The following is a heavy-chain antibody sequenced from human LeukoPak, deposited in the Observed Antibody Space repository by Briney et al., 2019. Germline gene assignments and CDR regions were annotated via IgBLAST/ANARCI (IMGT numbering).Heavy chain of an antibody. CDR2: IFYSGST. V-gene: IGHV4-39*01. D-gene: IGHD6-19*01. CDR1: SGSISNSNYY. Sequence: PSETLSLTCSVSSGSISNSNYYWGWIRQPPGKGLEWIGSIFYSGSTDYNPSLKSRVTISVDTSKNQISLKLSSVTASDTSIYYCSSTRLGYSGGWHWGQGTLVTVSS. J-gene: IGHJ4*02. CDR3: SSTRLGYSGGWH.